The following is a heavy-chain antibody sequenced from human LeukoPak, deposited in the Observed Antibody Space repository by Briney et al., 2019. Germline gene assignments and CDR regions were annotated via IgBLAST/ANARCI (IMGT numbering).Heavy chain of an antibody. CDR1: GYTFTGYY. J-gene: IGHJ6*02. Sequence: ASVKVPCKASGYTFTGYYMHWVRQAPGQGLEWMGWINPNSGGTNYAQKFQGRVTMTRDTSISTAYMELSRLRSDDTAVYYCARDEDIVVVPAARPSYGMDVWGQGTTVTVSS. V-gene: IGHV1-2*02. CDR2: INPNSGGT. CDR3: ARDEDIVVVPAARPSYGMDV. D-gene: IGHD2-2*02.